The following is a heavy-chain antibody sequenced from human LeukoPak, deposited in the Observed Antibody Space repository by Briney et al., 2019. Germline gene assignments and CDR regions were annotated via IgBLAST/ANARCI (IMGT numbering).Heavy chain of an antibody. CDR2: IKPDGSEK. J-gene: IGHJ5*02. V-gene: IGHV3-7*03. CDR3: ASQTSTTSLWFDP. CDR1: GFTFDDYG. D-gene: IGHD2-2*01. Sequence: RAGGSLRLSCAASGFTFDDYGMSWVRQAPGKGLEWVANIKPDGSEKNYVDSVKGRFTISRDNAKNSLSLQMSSPRVEDTALYYCASQTSTTSLWFDPWGQGTLVTVSS.